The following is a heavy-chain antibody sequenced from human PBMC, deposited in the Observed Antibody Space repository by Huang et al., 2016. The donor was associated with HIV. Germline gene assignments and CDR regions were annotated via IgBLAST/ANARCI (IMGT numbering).Heavy chain of an antibody. V-gene: IGHV3-53*02. CDR1: GFTVSSNY. D-gene: IGHD3-10*01. CDR2: IYSGGST. CDR3: ARGMVRGVTLNWFDP. Sequence: EVQLVETGGGLIQPGGSLRLSCAASGFTVSSNYMSWVRQAPVKELDWVSGIYSGGSTDYADSVKGRFIISRDNSKNTLYLQMNSLRAEDTAVYYCARGMVRGVTLNWFDPWGQGTLVTVSS. J-gene: IGHJ5*02.